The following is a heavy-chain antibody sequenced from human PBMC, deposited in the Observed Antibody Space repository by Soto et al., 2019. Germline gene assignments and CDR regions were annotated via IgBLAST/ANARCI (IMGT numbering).Heavy chain of an antibody. CDR3: ARYSGYDSDYYYGMDV. CDR2: IYYSGST. D-gene: IGHD5-12*01. V-gene: IGHV4-30-4*01. J-gene: IGHJ6*02. CDR1: GGSISSGDYY. Sequence: KPSETLSLTCTVSGGSISSGDYYWSWIRQPPGKGLEWIGYIYYSGSTYYNPSLKSRVTISVDTSKNQFSLKLSSVTAADTAVYYCARYSGYDSDYYYGMDVWGQGTTVTVSS.